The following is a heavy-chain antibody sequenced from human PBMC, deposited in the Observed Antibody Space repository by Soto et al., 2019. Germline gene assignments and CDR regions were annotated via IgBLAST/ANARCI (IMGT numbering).Heavy chain of an antibody. D-gene: IGHD2-2*01. J-gene: IGHJ4*02. CDR2: ITAYNGKT. V-gene: IGHV1-18*01. CDR1: GYTFTEFG. CDR3: AREWCSTTSCYGPDY. Sequence: ASVKVSCKASGYTFTEFGISWVRQAPGQGLEWMGWITAYNGKTYYAQKFQGRVTMTTDTSTSTAYMGLGSLTSDDTAVYYCAREWCSTTSCYGPDYWGQGTLVTVSS.